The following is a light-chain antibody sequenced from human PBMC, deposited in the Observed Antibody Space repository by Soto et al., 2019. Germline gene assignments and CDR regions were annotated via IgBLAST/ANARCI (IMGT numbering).Light chain of an antibody. Sequence: EIMLTQSLSTRALSPGERATLSFRASQSVSSELAWYPQKAGQAPRLLIYDASNRDTGIPARFSGSRSRTDFTLTITRLEAEDVQVSCCQQRSNWPLTFGGGTEVDIK. CDR2: DAS. CDR1: QSVSSE. V-gene: IGKV3-11*01. J-gene: IGKJ4*01. CDR3: QQRSNWPLT.